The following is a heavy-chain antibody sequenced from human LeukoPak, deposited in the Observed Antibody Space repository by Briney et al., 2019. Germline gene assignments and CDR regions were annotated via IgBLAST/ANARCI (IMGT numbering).Heavy chain of an antibody. CDR1: GFTFTDHY. J-gene: IGHJ6*03. Sequence: SVKVSCKTSGFTFTDHYIHWVRQAPGQGLEWMGRINPNTGGTNYAQNFQGRVTMTRDTSISTAYMELSSLRSDDTAVYYCARDQYTYGYYGYYYSYMDVWGKGTTVTVSS. CDR2: INPNTGGT. D-gene: IGHD3-10*01. CDR3: ARDQYTYGYYGYYYSYMDV. V-gene: IGHV1-2*06.